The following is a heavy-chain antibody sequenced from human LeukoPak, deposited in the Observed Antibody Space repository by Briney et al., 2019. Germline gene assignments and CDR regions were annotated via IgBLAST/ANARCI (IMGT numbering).Heavy chain of an antibody. V-gene: IGHV3-43*02. D-gene: IGHD3-10*01. CDR1: GFTFSSYA. J-gene: IGHJ4*02. Sequence: GGSLRLSCTASGFTFSSYAMSWVRQAPEKGLEWVSTISGDGGSTYYADSVKGRFTISRDNSKKSLYLQMNSLRTEDTAFYYCAKDSYGSGSYLDYWGQGTLVTVSS. CDR2: ISGDGGST. CDR3: AKDSYGSGSYLDY.